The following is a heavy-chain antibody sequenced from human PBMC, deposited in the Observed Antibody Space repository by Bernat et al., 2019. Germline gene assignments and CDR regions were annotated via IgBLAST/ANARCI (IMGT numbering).Heavy chain of an antibody. CDR2: ISGSGGRT. CDR3: ARAIMTPWFPFDI. J-gene: IGHJ3*02. V-gene: IGHV3-23*01. D-gene: IGHD3-16*01. CDR1: GFTFSSYA. Sequence: EVQLLESGGGLVQPGGSLRLSCAASGFTFSSYAMSWVRQAPGKGLEWGSAISGSGGRTYFEDYVKGRFTISRDNSKNTLDLQMNSLRAEDTAVYYCARAIMTPWFPFDIWGQGTMVTVSS.